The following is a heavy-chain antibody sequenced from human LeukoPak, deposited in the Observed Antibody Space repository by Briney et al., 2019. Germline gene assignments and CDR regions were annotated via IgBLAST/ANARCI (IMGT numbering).Heavy chain of an antibody. V-gene: IGHV4-39*02. J-gene: IGHJ5*02. D-gene: IGHD3-10*01. Sequence: SETLSLTCTVSGGSISSSSYYWGCIRQPPGKGLEWIGSIYYSGSTYYNPSLKSRVTISVDTSKNQFSLKLSSVTAADTAVYYCARDLVRGVRPGGWFDPWGQGTLVTVSS. CDR3: ARDLVRGVRPGGWFDP. CDR2: IYYSGST. CDR1: GGSISSSSYY.